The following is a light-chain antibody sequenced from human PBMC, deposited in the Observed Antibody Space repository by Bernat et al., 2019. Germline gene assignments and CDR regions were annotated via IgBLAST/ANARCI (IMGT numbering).Light chain of an antibody. CDR2: AAS. Sequence: DIQMTQSPSSLSASVGDRVTITCRASQSITNYLSWYQQKPGKAPNLLIYAASTLQSGVPSRFSGSGSGTDFTLTISSLQPEDFATYYCQQSYSTSVTFGGGTKVEIK. J-gene: IGKJ4*01. CDR1: QSITNY. CDR3: QQSYSTSVT. V-gene: IGKV1-39*01.